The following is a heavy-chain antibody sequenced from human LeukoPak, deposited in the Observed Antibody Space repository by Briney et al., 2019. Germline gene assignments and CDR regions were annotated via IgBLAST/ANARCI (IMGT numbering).Heavy chain of an antibody. Sequence: SETLSLTCTVSGGSVGSSIYYWGWIRQPPWKGLEWIAAIYYSGSTYYNPSLKSRVTISVDTSKNEVSLKLSSVTAADTAVYYCARERYYYGSGSYHDYWGQGALVTVSS. CDR3: ARERYYYGSGSYHDY. D-gene: IGHD3-10*01. V-gene: IGHV4-39*07. CDR1: GGSVGSSIYY. J-gene: IGHJ4*02. CDR2: IYYSGST.